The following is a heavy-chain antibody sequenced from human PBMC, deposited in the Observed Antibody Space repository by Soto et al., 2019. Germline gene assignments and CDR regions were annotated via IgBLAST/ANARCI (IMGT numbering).Heavy chain of an antibody. Sequence: GASVKVSCKASGYTFTGYFIHWVRQAPGQGLEWMGWMNPDSGGTKYAQKFQGWVTMSRDTSISTAYMELSRLTSDDTARYYCARGGKVPGVWYFDYWGQGTLVTVSS. J-gene: IGHJ4*02. CDR1: GYTFTGYF. CDR2: MNPDSGGT. V-gene: IGHV1-2*04. CDR3: ARGGKVPGVWYFDY. D-gene: IGHD3-10*01.